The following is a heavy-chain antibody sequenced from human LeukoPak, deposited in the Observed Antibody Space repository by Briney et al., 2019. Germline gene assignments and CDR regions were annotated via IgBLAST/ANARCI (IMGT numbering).Heavy chain of an antibody. CDR3: VRRNYVSGRIDP. Sequence: PSETLSLTCTVSGGSISSSDFLWAWLRQPPGKGLEWFGDFYYNRVTSYNPSLKSRVTISVDTSKNQFSLNLTSVTAADTALYYCVRRNYVSGRIDPWGQGTLVTVSS. J-gene: IGHJ5*02. CDR2: FYYNRVT. CDR1: GGSISSSDFL. D-gene: IGHD3-16*01. V-gene: IGHV4-39*01.